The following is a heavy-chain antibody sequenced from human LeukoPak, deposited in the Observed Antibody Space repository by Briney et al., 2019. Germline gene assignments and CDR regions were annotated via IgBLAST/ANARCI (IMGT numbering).Heavy chain of an antibody. CDR1: GFTFSRYS. CDR2: ISSSSSYI. J-gene: IGHJ4*02. D-gene: IGHD1-26*01. V-gene: IGHV3-21*01. Sequence: GGSLRLSCAASGFTFSRYSMNWVRQAPGKGLEWVSSISSSSSYIYYADSVKGRFTISRDNAKNSLYLQMNSLRAEDTAVYYCARDGVGEWGIEPIVGATYFDYWGQGTLVTVSS. CDR3: ARDGVGEWGIEPIVGATYFDY.